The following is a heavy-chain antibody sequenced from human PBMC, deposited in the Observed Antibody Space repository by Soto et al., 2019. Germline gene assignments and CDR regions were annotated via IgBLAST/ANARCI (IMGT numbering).Heavy chain of an antibody. J-gene: IGHJ4*02. Sequence: GGSLRLSCAASGFTFSSYAMSWVRQAPGKGLEWVSAISGSSGSTYYADSVKGRFTISRDNSKNPLYLQMNSLRAEDTAVYYCARGLLISSSVSQVIYWGQGTLGTVSS. V-gene: IGHV3-23*01. CDR1: GFTFSSYA. CDR2: ISGSSGST. CDR3: ARGLLISSSVSQVIY. D-gene: IGHD6-13*01.